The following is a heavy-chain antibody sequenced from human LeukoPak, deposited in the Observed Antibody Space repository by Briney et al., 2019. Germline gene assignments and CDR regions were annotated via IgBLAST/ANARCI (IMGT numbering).Heavy chain of an antibody. CDR2: INHSGST. Sequence: SSETLSLTCAVYGGSFSGYYWSWIRQPPGKGLEWIGEINHSGSTNYSPSLKSRVTISVDTSKNQFSLKLSSVTAADTAVYYCARRRRIVGATPGAFGIWGQGTMVTVSS. D-gene: IGHD1-26*01. CDR3: ARRRRIVGATPGAFGI. V-gene: IGHV4-34*01. J-gene: IGHJ3*02. CDR1: GGSFSGYY.